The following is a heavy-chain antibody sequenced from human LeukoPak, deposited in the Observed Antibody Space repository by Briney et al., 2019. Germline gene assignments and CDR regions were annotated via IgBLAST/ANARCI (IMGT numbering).Heavy chain of an antibody. D-gene: IGHD2-21*01. CDR1: GGSTTSSY. CDR3: ARRGDSGFFYAMDV. V-gene: IGHV4-59*08. J-gene: IGHJ6*01. CDR2: IYYSGSI. Sequence: SETLSLTCTVSGGSTTSSYWSWIRQPPGRGLEWIGYIYYSGSINYNPSLKSRVTISLDTSKNQFPLKLSSVTAADTAVYYCARRGDSGFFYAMDVWGQGTTVTVSS.